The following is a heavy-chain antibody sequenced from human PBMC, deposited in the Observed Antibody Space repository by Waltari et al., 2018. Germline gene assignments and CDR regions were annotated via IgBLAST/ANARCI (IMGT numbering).Heavy chain of an antibody. J-gene: IGHJ4*02. CDR3: AKGLSNSVWYEDY. V-gene: IGHV3-23*05. CDR2: MNTRGTGT. CDR1: GFTFSSFV. Sequence: EVQMLESGGGLVQPGGSLRLSCAASGFTFSSFVISCVRQAPGRGLDWCSSMNTRGTGTDYADSVKGLFIISRDNADNTRSLQMNNLRTDDTAIYYCAKGLSNSVWYEDYWGQGILVTVST. D-gene: IGHD6-19*01.